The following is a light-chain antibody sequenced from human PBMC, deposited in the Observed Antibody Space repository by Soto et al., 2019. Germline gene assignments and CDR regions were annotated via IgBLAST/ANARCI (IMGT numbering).Light chain of an antibody. V-gene: IGKV3-20*01. CDR2: GAS. CDR3: QQYGRT. CDR1: QSVSSY. Sequence: IVLTQSPGTLSLSPGESATLSCRASQSVSSYLAWYQQKPGQAPRLLIYGASNRATGIPDRFSGSGSGTDFTLTISRLEPEDFAVYYCQQYGRTFGQGNKVAI. J-gene: IGKJ1*01.